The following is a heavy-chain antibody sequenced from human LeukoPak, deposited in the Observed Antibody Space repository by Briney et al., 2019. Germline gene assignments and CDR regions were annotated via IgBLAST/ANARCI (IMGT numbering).Heavy chain of an antibody. CDR1: GYTFTSYA. J-gene: IGHJ4*02. CDR2: INAGNGNT. D-gene: IGHD6-13*01. CDR3: ARANRGIAADFDY. V-gene: IGHV1-3*03. Sequence: ASVKASCKASGYTFTSYAMHWVRQAPGQRLEWMGWINAGNGNTKYSQEFQGRVTITRDTSASTAYMELSSLRSEDMAVYYCARANRGIAADFDYWGQGTLVTVSS.